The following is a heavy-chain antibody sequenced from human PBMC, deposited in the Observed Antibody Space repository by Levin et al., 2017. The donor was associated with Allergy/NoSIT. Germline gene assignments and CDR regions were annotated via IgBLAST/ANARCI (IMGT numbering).Heavy chain of an antibody. D-gene: IGHD2-15*01. J-gene: IGHJ4*02. Sequence: GGSLRLSCAASGFTFSSSGMHWVRQAPGKGLEWVTLIWPDGSNKYYADSVKGRFTISRDNSKNTLYLQMNSLRAEDTAVYYCARDPGGYCSGTRCYETYYFDYWGQGTLVTVSS. CDR3: ARDPGGYCSGTRCYETYYFDY. V-gene: IGHV3-33*01. CDR2: IWPDGSNK. CDR1: GFTFSSSG.